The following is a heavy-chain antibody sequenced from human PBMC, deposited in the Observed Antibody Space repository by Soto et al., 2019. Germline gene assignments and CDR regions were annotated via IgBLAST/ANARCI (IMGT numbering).Heavy chain of an antibody. J-gene: IGHJ6*02. CDR3: ARELDGIDV. Sequence: GGSLRLSCAASGLTFSDYYMSWIRKAPGKGLERVSYITSSGSYTKYEDSVQGRFTITRDNAKNSLYLQMDSLKAEDTDGYYWARELDGIDVWGQGTTVTVSS. CDR1: GLTFSDYY. V-gene: IGHV3-11*05. CDR2: ITSSGSYT.